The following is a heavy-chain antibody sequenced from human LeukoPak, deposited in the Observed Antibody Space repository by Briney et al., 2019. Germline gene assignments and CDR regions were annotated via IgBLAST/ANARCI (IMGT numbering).Heavy chain of an antibody. D-gene: IGHD4-17*01. CDR1: GFTFSNYG. Sequence: GGSLRLSCATSGFTFSNYGMHWVRQAPGKGLEWVAVISHDGTKEYYADSVKGRFTISRDNSKNTLFLQINGLRGEDTAVYYCANHFGETGFDHWGQGTLVTVSS. CDR2: ISHDGTKE. J-gene: IGHJ4*02. CDR3: ANHFGETGFDH. V-gene: IGHV3-30*18.